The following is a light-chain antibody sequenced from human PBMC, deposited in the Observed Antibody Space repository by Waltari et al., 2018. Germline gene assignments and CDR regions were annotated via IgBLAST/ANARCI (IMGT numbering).Light chain of an antibody. J-gene: IGLJ2*01. Sequence: QSALTQPASVSASPVQSITISCTGTTSDIGSDNYVSWYQQHPGRAPKLMIYDVNNRPSGVSIRFSGSKSFNAASLTFSGLQAEDEADYYCSSYTTNTRVFGGGTKLTV. CDR3: SSYTTNTRV. CDR2: DVN. CDR1: TSDIGSDNY. V-gene: IGLV2-14*03.